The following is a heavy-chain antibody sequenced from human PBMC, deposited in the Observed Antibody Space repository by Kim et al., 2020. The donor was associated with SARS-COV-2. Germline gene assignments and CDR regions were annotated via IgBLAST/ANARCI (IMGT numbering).Heavy chain of an antibody. CDR3: ATDRYYDFWSGYYDY. CDR1: GYTLTELS. CDR2: FDPEDGET. J-gene: IGHJ4*02. V-gene: IGHV1-24*01. Sequence: ASVKVSCKVSGYTLTELSMHWVRQAPGKGLEWMGGFDPEDGETIYAQKFQGRVTMTEDTSTDTAYMELSSLRSEDTAVYYCATDRYYDFWSGYYDYWGQGTLVTVSS. D-gene: IGHD3-3*01.